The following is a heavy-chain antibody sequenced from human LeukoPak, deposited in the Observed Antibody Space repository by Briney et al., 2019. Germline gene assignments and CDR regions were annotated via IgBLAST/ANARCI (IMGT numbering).Heavy chain of an antibody. D-gene: IGHD3-22*01. V-gene: IGHV3-23*01. J-gene: IGHJ4*02. Sequence: GGSLRLSCAASGFTFSSNAMSWVRQAPGKGLEWVSAISGSGGSTYYADSVKGRFTISRDNSKNTLYLQMNSLRAEDTAVYYCAKGPGGYYDSSGYYYFDYWGQGTLVTVSS. CDR3: AKGPGGYYDSSGYYYFDY. CDR1: GFTFSSNA. CDR2: ISGSGGST.